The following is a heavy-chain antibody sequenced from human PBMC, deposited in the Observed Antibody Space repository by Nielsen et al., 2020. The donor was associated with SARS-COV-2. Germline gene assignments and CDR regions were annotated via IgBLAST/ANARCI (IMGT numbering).Heavy chain of an antibody. CDR1: GGTFSSYA. Sequence: SVKVSCKASGGTFSSYAISWVRQAPGQGLEWMGGIIPIFGTANYAQKFQGRVTITADKSTSTDYMELSSLRSEDTAVYYCARHYGDYYYGMDVWGQGTTVTVSS. V-gene: IGHV1-69*06. CDR3: ARHYGDYYYGMDV. J-gene: IGHJ6*02. CDR2: IIPIFGTA. D-gene: IGHD4-17*01.